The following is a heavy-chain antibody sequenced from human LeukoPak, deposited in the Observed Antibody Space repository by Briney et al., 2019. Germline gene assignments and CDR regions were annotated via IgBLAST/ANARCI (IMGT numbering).Heavy chain of an antibody. CDR3: AYSSFSPNYFDY. V-gene: IGHV1-18*01. D-gene: IGHD3-22*01. CDR1: GYTYTSYG. Sequence: ASVKVSCKASGYTYTSYGISWVRQAPGQGLEWMGWISAYNGNTNYAQKLQGRVTMTTDTSTSTAYMELRSLRSDDTAVYYCAYSSFSPNYFDYWGQGTLVTVSS. CDR2: ISAYNGNT. J-gene: IGHJ4*02.